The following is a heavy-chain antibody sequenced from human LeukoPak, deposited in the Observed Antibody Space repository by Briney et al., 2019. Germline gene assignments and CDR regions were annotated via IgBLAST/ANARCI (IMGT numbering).Heavy chain of an antibody. Sequence: GESLKISCQGSGHSFTTYWIGWVHQMPGEGLEWMGTINPGDSDTKYSPSFQGQVTISVDKSINTAYLQWSTLKASDTAMYYCERREGSGLYRVDSWGQGTLVTVSS. D-gene: IGHD6-19*01. CDR3: ERREGSGLYRVDS. J-gene: IGHJ4*02. CDR2: INPGDSDT. V-gene: IGHV5-51*07. CDR1: GHSFTTYW.